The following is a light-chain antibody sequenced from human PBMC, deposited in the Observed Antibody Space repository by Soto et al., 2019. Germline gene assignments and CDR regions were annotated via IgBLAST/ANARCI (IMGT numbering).Light chain of an antibody. V-gene: IGLV3-9*01. CDR2: RDI. Sequence: SYELTQPLSVSVALGQTARITCGENNIGGKNVHWYQQKPGQTPVLVIYRDINRPAWIPERFSGSNSGITATLTISRAQAGDEADYYCQVWDSSTLWVFGGGTKLTVL. J-gene: IGLJ3*02. CDR1: NIGGKN. CDR3: QVWDSSTLWV.